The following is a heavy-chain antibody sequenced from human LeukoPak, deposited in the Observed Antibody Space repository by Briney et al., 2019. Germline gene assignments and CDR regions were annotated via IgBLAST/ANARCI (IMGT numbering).Heavy chain of an antibody. V-gene: IGHV7-4-1*01. Sequence: ASVKVSCKASGYTFTSYVMNWVRQAPGQGLEWMGWINTNTGNPTYAQGFTGRFVFSLDTSVSTAYLQICSLKAEDTAVYYCARTIAAAGLYYYYYGMDVWGQGTTVTVSS. CDR2: INTNTGNP. CDR1: GYTFTSYV. D-gene: IGHD6-13*01. CDR3: ARTIAAAGLYYYYYGMDV. J-gene: IGHJ6*02.